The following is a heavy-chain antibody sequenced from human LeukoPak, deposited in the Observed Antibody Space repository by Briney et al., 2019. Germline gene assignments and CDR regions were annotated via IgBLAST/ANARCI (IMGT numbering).Heavy chain of an antibody. CDR3: VRGPYYYGSGSYYKGLDY. Sequence: PGGSLRLSCSASGFTFSSYAVHWVRQAPGKGLEYVSAISSNGVSTYYADSVKGRFTISRDNSKNTLYLQMSSLRAEDTAVCYCVRGPYYYGSGSYYKGLDYWGQGTLVTVSS. D-gene: IGHD3-10*01. J-gene: IGHJ4*02. V-gene: IGHV3-64D*09. CDR1: GFTFSSYA. CDR2: ISSNGVST.